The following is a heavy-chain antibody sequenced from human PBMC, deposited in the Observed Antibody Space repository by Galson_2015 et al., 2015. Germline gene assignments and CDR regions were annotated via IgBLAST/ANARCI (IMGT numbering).Heavy chain of an antibody. J-gene: IGHJ6*02. CDR2: ISYDGSNK. D-gene: IGHD3-3*01. V-gene: IGHV3-30-3*01. CDR1: GFTFSSYA. CDR3: ARDRLRITIFGVVISDYYYYGMDV. Sequence: SLRLSCAASGFTFSSYAMHWVRQAPGTGLEWVAVISYDGSNKYYADSVKGRFTISRDNSKNTLYLQMNSLRAEDTAVYYCARDRLRITIFGVVISDYYYYGMDVWGQGTTVTVSS.